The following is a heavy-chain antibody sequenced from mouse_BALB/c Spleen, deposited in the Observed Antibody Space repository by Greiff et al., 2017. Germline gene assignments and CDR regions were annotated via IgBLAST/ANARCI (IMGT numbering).Heavy chain of an antibody. CDR3: AYFDY. V-gene: IGHV14-3*02. CDR1: GFNIKDTY. CDR2: IDPANGNT. J-gene: IGHJ2*01. Sequence: EVKLQESGAELVKPGASVKLSCTASGFNIKDTYMHWVKQGPEQGLEWIGRIDPANGNTKYDPKFQGKATITADTSSNTAYLQLSSLTSEDTAVYYCAYFDYWGQGTTLTVSS.